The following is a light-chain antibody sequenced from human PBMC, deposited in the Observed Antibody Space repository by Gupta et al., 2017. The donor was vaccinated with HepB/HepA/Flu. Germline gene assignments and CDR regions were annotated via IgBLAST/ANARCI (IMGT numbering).Light chain of an antibody. V-gene: IGKV4-1*01. CDR2: WAS. CDR1: QSVFYSSNNNNY. J-gene: IGKJ3*01. Sequence: DIVMTQSPDSLAVSLGERATINCKSSQSVFYSSNNNNYLAWYQQKPGQPPKLLIYWASTRESGVPDRFSGSGSGTDFTLTISSLQAEDVAVYYCQQDDSTPFTFGHGTKVDIK. CDR3: QQDDSTPFT.